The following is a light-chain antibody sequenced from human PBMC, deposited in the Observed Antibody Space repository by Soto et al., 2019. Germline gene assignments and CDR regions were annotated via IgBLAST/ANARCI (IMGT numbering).Light chain of an antibody. V-gene: IGKV3-15*01. J-gene: IGKJ1*01. CDR2: GAS. Sequence: MTQSPSTLSASVGDRVTITCRASQSVNANLAWDQQKPGQAPRLLIHGASNRATGIPARFSGSGFGTEFILTISSLQSEDFAVYYCQQSNTWLWTFGQGTKVEI. CDR3: QQSNTWLWT. CDR1: QSVNAN.